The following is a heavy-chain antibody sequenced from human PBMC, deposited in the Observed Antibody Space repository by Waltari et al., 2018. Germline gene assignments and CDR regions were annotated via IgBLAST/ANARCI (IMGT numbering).Heavy chain of an antibody. CDR1: GGSLSCYY. CDR2: ISHGGST. CDR3: ARPSINGTNGVCYTDAFDI. V-gene: IGHV4-34*01. J-gene: IGHJ3*02. D-gene: IGHD2-8*01. Sequence: QVQLQQWGAGLLKPSETLSLTCAVYGGSLSCYYWSWIRQPPGRGMEWIGEISHGGSTIYNPSLKSGVTRAVDTSKNQFSLKLRSVTAAGTAGDFCARPSINGTNGVCYTDAFDIWGQETMVTVSS.